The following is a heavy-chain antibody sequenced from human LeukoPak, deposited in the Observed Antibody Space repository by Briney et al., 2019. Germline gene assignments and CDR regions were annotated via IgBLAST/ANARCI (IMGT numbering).Heavy chain of an antibody. CDR2: IKQDGSEK. CDR3: ARDLPTLWLSPGADAFDI. J-gene: IGHJ3*02. D-gene: IGHD3-22*01. CDR1: GFTFSSYW. V-gene: IGHV3-7*01. Sequence: PGGSLRLSCAASGFTFSSYWMSWVRQAPGKGLEWVANIKQDGSEKYYVDSVKGRFTISSDNAKNSLYLQMNSLRAEDTAVYYCARDLPTLWLSPGADAFDIWGQGTMVTVSS.